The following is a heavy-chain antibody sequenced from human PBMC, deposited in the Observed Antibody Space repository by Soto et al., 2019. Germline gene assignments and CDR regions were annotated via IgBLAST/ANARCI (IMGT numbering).Heavy chain of an antibody. J-gene: IGHJ4*02. V-gene: IGHV3-21*01. CDR1: GFTFSSYS. CDR2: ISSSSSYI. CDR3: AREMREYQLLSAAFDY. Sequence: PGGSLRLSCAASGFTFSSYSMNWVRQAPGKGLEWVSSISSSSSYIYYADSVKGRFTISRDNAKNSLYLQMNSLRAEDTAVYYCAREMREYQLLSAAFDYWGQGTLVTVSS. D-gene: IGHD2-2*01.